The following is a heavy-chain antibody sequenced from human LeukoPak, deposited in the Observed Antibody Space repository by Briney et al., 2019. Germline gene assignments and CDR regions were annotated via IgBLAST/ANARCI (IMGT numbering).Heavy chain of an antibody. Sequence: GGSLRLSCAASGFTFSSSWMSWVRQAPGKGLEWVANIKQDGSEKYYVDSVKGRFTISRDNAKNSLYLQMNSLRAEDTAVYYCARDKFGGTDYWAREPWSPSPQ. V-gene: IGHV3-7*01. CDR2: IKQDGSEK. CDR1: GFTFSSSW. CDR3: ARDKFGGTDY. D-gene: IGHD3-16*01. J-gene: IGHJ4*02.